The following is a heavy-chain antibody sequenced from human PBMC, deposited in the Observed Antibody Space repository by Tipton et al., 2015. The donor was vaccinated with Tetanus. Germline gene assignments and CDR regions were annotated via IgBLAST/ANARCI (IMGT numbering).Heavy chain of an antibody. D-gene: IGHD3-3*01. CDR2: ISASGST. CDR3: ARGNNDFPKKGPFDY. J-gene: IGHJ4*02. V-gene: IGHV4-61*08. Sequence: LRLSCTVSGGSLRSGDHYWSWIRQPPGKGLEWLAYISASGSTNSNYSLKSRITISRDTSKNQFSLTLNSVTAADTAFYYCARGNNDFPKKGPFDYWGQGTLVTVSA. CDR1: GGSLRSGDHY.